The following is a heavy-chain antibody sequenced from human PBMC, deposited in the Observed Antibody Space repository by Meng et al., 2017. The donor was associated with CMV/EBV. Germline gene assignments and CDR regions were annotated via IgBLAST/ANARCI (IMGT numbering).Heavy chain of an antibody. CDR3: ARERVLYYDILTGWLGYYGMDV. Sequence: GGSLRLSCAASGFTVSSNYMSWVRQAPGKGLEWVSVIYSGGSTYYADSVKGRFTISRDNSKNTLYLRMNSLRAEDTAVYYCARERVLYYDILTGWLGYYGMDVWGQGTTVTVSS. J-gene: IGHJ6*02. V-gene: IGHV3-53*01. CDR1: GFTVSSNY. CDR2: IYSGGST. D-gene: IGHD3-9*01.